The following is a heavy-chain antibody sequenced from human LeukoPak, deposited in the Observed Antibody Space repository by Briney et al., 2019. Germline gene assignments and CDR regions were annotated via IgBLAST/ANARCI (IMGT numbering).Heavy chain of an antibody. CDR1: GGSLSSYY. V-gene: IGHV4-59*01. Sequence: SSETLSLTCTVSGGSLSSYYWSWIRQPPGKGLEWIGNIYYSGSTNYNPSLKSRVTISVDTSKKQFSLKLTSVTAADTAVYYCATGQQMNDHWGQGTLVTVSP. CDR3: ATGQQMNDH. J-gene: IGHJ5*02. CDR2: IYYSGST. D-gene: IGHD6-13*01.